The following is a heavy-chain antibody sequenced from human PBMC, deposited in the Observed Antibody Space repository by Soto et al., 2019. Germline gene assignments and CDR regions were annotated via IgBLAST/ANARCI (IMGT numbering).Heavy chain of an antibody. CDR1: GGSISSTNW. D-gene: IGHD6-13*01. Sequence: SETLSLSCAVSGGSISSTNWWTWVRQSPGRGLEWIGEIYHSGTTNYGPSLKSRVNIAVDMSTNHLSLTLISVTAADTAVYYCAFPATADFDYWGKGILVTVSS. V-gene: IGHV4-4*02. J-gene: IGHJ4*02. CDR2: IYHSGTT. CDR3: AFPATADFDY.